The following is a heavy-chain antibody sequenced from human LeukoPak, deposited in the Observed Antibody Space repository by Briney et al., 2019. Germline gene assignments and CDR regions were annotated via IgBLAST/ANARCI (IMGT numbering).Heavy chain of an antibody. CDR2: FDPEDGET. V-gene: IGHV1-24*01. Sequence: ASVKVSCKVSGYTLTELSMHWVRQAPGKGLEWMGGFDPEDGETIYAQKFQGRVTMTEDTSTDTAYMELSSLRSEDTAVYYCATTVRDSNYEISDYWGQGTLVTVSS. D-gene: IGHD4-11*01. CDR1: GYTLTELS. J-gene: IGHJ4*02. CDR3: ATTVRDSNYEISDY.